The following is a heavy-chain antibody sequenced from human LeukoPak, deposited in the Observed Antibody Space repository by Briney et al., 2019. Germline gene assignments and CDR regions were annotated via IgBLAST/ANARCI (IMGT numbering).Heavy chain of an antibody. Sequence: GGSLRLSCAASGFTFSSYAMSWVRQAPGKGLEWVSAISGSGTRTYYADSVKGRFTISRDISKNTLYLQMNSLRAEDTALFYCAKDPQMGAAADYWGQGTLVTVSS. D-gene: IGHD6-13*01. V-gene: IGHV3-23*01. CDR2: ISGSGTRT. CDR3: AKDPQMGAAADY. J-gene: IGHJ4*02. CDR1: GFTFSSYA.